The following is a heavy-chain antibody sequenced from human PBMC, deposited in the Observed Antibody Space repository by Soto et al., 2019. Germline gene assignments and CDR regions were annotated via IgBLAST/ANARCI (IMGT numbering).Heavy chain of an antibody. Sequence: LRLSCVVSGFTFSMYWMHWVRQVPGQSAFWVSRISDDGTTTNYADSVRGRFTISRDNSKNTLYLQMNNLKPDDTAIYYCTRGPRAESSGPGDHWGRGTPVTFSS. CDR2: ISDDGTTT. D-gene: IGHD3-10*01. V-gene: IGHV3-74*01. J-gene: IGHJ4*02. CDR3: TRGPRAESSGPGDH. CDR1: GFTFSMYW.